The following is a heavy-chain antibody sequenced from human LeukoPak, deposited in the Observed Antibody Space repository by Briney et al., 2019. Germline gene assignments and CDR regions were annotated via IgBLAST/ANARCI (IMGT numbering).Heavy chain of an antibody. CDR1: GFTFSSYA. D-gene: IGHD3-22*01. CDR3: AKDLIYYDSSGYTDY. CDR2: ISGSGGST. V-gene: IGHV3-23*01. J-gene: IGHJ4*02. Sequence: GGSLRLSCAASGFTFSSYAMSWVRQAPGKGLEWVSAISGSGGSTYYADSVKGRFTISRDNSKNTLYLQMNSLRAEDTAVCYCAKDLIYYDSSGYTDYWGQGTLVTVSS.